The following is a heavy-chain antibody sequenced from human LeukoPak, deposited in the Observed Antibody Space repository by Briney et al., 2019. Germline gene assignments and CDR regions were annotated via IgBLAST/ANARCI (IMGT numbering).Heavy chain of an antibody. CDR1: GYTFTGYY. V-gene: IGHV1-2*02. Sequence: GASVKVSCKASGYTFTGYYMHWVRQAPGQGLEWMGWINPNSGGTNYAQKFQGRVTMTRDTSISTAYMELSRLRSDDTAVYYCARDAPTSYTYSTISYYMDVWGKGTTVTISS. J-gene: IGHJ6*03. CDR3: ARDAPTSYTYSTISYYMDV. D-gene: IGHD2-2*02. CDR2: INPNSGGT.